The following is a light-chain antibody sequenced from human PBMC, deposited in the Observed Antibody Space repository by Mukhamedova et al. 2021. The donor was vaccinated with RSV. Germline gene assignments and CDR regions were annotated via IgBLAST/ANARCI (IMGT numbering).Light chain of an antibody. J-gene: IGKJ1*01. CDR3: QQYDFIPRT. Sequence: WYQRRVHGKAPNLLIYDASTLQTGVPPRFSGGGSGTHFTFTTSSLQPEDVSTYYCQQYDFIPRTFGQGTKVEI. CDR2: DAS. V-gene: IGKV1-33*01.